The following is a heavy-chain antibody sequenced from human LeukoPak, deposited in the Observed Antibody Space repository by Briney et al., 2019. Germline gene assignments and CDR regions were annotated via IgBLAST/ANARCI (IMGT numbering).Heavy chain of an antibody. D-gene: IGHD2-15*01. Sequence: GGSLRLSCAGSGFTFSSYAMSWVRQAPGKGLEWLSDISGAGDRTYYADSVKGRFTISRDNSKNSLFLQMTSLRDEDTGVYFCARDQYSPCYYYGMDVWGEGTTATVSS. J-gene: IGHJ6*04. V-gene: IGHV3-23*01. CDR2: ISGAGDRT. CDR1: GFTFSSYA. CDR3: ARDQYSPCYYYGMDV.